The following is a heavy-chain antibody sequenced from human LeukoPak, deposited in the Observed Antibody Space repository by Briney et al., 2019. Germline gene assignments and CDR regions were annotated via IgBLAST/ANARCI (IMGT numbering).Heavy chain of an antibody. V-gene: IGHV3-23*01. J-gene: IGHJ5*02. CDR1: GFTFSSYA. D-gene: IGHD2-2*01. Sequence: GGSLRLSCAASGFTFSSYAMSWVRQAPGRGLEWVSGISGSGGATYYADSVEGRFTISRDNSKNTLFLQMNSLRAKDTAVYYCAKARRDNLVVTWFDPWGRGTLVTVSS. CDR2: ISGSGGAT. CDR3: AKARRDNLVVTWFDP.